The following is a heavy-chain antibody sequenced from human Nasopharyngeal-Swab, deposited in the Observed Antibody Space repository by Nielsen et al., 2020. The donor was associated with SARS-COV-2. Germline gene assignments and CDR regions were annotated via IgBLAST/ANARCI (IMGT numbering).Heavy chain of an antibody. CDR3: ARDRDIVVVVAATLDY. J-gene: IGHJ4*02. CDR2: ISWNSGSI. Sequence: SLKISCAASGFTFDDYAMHWVRQAPGKGLEWVSGISWNSGSIGYADSVKGRFTISRDNAKNTLYLQMNSLRAEDTAVYYCARDRDIVVVVAATLDYWGQGTLVTVSS. CDR1: GFTFDDYA. D-gene: IGHD2-15*01. V-gene: IGHV3-9*01.